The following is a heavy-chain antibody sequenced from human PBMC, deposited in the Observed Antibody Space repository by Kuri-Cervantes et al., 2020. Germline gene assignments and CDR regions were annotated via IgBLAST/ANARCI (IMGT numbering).Heavy chain of an antibody. Sequence: SETLSLTCTVSGGSISSGSYYWSWIRQPAGKGLEWIGRIYTSGSTNYNPSLKGRVTISVDTSKNQFSLRLSFVTAADTAIYYCARQWGYAGSYGMDVWGQGTAVTDSS. CDR2: IYTSGST. D-gene: IGHD2-2*01. V-gene: IGHV4-61*02. CDR1: GGSISSGSYY. J-gene: IGHJ6*02. CDR3: ARQWGYAGSYGMDV.